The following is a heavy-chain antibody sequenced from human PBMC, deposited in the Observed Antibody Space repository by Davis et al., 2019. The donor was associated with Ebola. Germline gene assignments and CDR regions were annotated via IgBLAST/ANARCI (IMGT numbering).Heavy chain of an antibody. Sequence: HSQTLSLTCAISGDSVSSGGWNWIRQSPSRGLEWLGRTYYNSKWYKDYAVSVKSRITINPDTSKNQFSLQLNSVTPEGTALYYCVRGWFRAGMDVWGEGTTVTVSS. CDR2: TYYNSKWYK. CDR1: GDSVSSGG. V-gene: IGHV6-1*01. D-gene: IGHD3-10*01. CDR3: VRGWFRAGMDV. J-gene: IGHJ6*04.